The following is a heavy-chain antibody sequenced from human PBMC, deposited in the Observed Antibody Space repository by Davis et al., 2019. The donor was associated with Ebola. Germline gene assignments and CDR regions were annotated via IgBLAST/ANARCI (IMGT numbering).Heavy chain of an antibody. Sequence: ASVKVSCKAFGYTFIYYYINWVRQTPGQGLEWMGRINPKSGATTYAQRFQGRVTMTRDTSSGTAYMDLGSLKSDDTAVYYCARGPAANAPLDYWGQGPWSPSPQ. CDR1: GYTFIYYY. D-gene: IGHD2-2*01. CDR3: ARGPAANAPLDY. CDR2: INPKSGAT. V-gene: IGHV1-2*02. J-gene: IGHJ4*02.